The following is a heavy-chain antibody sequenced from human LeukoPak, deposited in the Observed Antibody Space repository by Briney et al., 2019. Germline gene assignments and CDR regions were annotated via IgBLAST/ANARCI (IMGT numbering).Heavy chain of an antibody. V-gene: IGHV3-7*01. D-gene: IGHD5-18*01. J-gene: IGHJ3*02. CDR2: IKQDGSEK. Sequence: GGSLRLSCAASGFSFSRYWMSWVRQAPGKGLEWVANIKQDGSEKNYVESVKGRFTISRDNSKNTLYLQMNSLRAEDTAVYYCARARSSYGYGDAFDIWGQGTMVTVSS. CDR3: ARARSSYGYGDAFDI. CDR1: GFSFSRYW.